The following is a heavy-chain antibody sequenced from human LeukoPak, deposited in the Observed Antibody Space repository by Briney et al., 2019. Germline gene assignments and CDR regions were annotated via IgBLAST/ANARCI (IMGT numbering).Heavy chain of an antibody. V-gene: IGHV4-59*01. D-gene: IGHD5-12*01. CDR3: ARGFDSKSTYFDY. CDR2: ISYSGST. J-gene: IGHJ4*02. CDR1: GGPISSYY. Sequence: SETLSLTCTVSGGPISSYYWNWIRQPPGKGLEWIGCISYSGSTNYNPSLKSRVTISLDTSKNQFSLKLRSVTAADTAVFYCARGFDSKSTYFDYWGQGTLVTVSS.